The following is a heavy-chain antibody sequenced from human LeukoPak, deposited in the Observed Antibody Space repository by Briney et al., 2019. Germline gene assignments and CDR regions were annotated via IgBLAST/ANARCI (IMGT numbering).Heavy chain of an antibody. V-gene: IGHV3-43D*03. J-gene: IGHJ4*02. CDR1: GFTFDDYA. D-gene: IGHD6-13*01. CDR2: ISWDGGST. Sequence: PGGSLRLSYAASGFTFDDYAMHWVRQAPGKGLEWVSLISWDGGSTHYADSVKGRFTISRDNSKNSLYLQMNSLRAEDTALYYCAKDIRGSTSWYGLDYWGQGTLVTVSS. CDR3: AKDIRGSTSWYGLDY.